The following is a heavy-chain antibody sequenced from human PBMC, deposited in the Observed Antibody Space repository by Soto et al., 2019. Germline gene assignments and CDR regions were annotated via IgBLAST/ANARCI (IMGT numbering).Heavy chain of an antibody. J-gene: IGHJ6*04. D-gene: IGHD2-21*01. CDR1: GDSISNYY. V-gene: IGHV4-59*01. CDR3: ARVGEMGLTAQWL. Sequence: SETLSLTCTVLGDSISNYYWSWIRQPPGGGLEWIGYIYYNGGTNNSPSLKSRVNISLDAPNRQFSLTLHSVTAADTAVYYCARVGEMGLTAQWLWGKGTTVTVSS. CDR2: IYYNGGT.